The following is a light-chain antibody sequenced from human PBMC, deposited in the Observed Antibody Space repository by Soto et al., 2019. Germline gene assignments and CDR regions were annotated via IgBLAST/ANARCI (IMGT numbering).Light chain of an antibody. Sequence: EIVLTQSPGTLSLSPGERATLSCRASQSVSSSYLAWYQQKPGQAPRLLVYGASSRATGIPDRFSGSGSGTDFILTISRLEPEDFAVYYCQQHGSSPRTFGQGTKVDIK. CDR2: GAS. CDR1: QSVSSSY. V-gene: IGKV3-20*01. CDR3: QQHGSSPRT. J-gene: IGKJ1*01.